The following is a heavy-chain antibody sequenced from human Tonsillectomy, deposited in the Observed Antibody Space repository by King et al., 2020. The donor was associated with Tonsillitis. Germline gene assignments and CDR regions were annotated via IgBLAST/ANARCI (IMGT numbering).Heavy chain of an antibody. CDR1: GFTFSSYG. D-gene: IGHD6-13*01. J-gene: IGHJ6*03. CDR2: IWFDGSNK. V-gene: IGHV3-33*08. Sequence: VQLVESGGGVVQPGRSLRLSCAPSGFTFSSYGMHWVRQAPGKGLEWVAVIWFDGSNKYYADSVKGRFTISRDNSKNTLYLQMNSLRAEGTAVYFCARDGSASSWYLDVWGKGTTVTVSS. CDR3: ARDGSASSWYLDV.